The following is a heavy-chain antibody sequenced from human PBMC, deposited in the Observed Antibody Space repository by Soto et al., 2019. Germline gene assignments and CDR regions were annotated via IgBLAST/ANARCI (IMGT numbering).Heavy chain of an antibody. J-gene: IGHJ4*02. CDR1: GFTFTSSA. V-gene: IGHV1-58*01. Sequence: QMQLVQSGPEVKQPGTSVKVSCKASGFTFTSSAVQWVRQARGQRLEWIGWIVVGSGNTNYAQKFQERVTITRDLSTSTAYMELSSLRSEDTAVYYCAADRTDCGGDCYVDWGQGTLVTVSS. D-gene: IGHD2-21*02. CDR3: AADRTDCGGDCYVD. CDR2: IVVGSGNT.